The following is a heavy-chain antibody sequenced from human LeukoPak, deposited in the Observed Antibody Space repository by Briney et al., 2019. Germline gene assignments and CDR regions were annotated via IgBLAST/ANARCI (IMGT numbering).Heavy chain of an antibody. Sequence: SETLSFTCAVYGGSFSGYYWSWIRQPPGKGLEWIGEINHSGSTNYNPSLKSRVTISVDTSKNQFSLKLSSVTAADTAVYYCARGRYYMDVWGKGTTVTVSS. J-gene: IGHJ6*03. CDR3: ARGRYYMDV. CDR2: INHSGST. V-gene: IGHV4-34*01. CDR1: GGSFSGYY.